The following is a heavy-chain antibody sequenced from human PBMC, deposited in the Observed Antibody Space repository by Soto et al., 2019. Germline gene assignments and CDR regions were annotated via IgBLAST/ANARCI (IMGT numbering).Heavy chain of an antibody. D-gene: IGHD2-15*01. CDR3: SHRPSYCSGGSCYSGFDY. V-gene: IGHV2-5*02. CDR1: GFSLSTSGVG. Sequence: QITLKESGPTLVKPTQTLTLTCTFSGFSLSTSGVGVGWIRQPPGKALEWLALIYWDDDKRYSPSLKSRLTITKDTSKNQVVLTMTNMDPVDTATYYCSHRPSYCSGGSCYSGFDYWGQGTLVTVSS. J-gene: IGHJ4*02. CDR2: IYWDDDK.